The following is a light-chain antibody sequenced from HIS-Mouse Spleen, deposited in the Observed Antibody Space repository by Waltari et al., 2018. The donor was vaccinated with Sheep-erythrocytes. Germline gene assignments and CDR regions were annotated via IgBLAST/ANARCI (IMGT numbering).Light chain of an antibody. J-gene: IGLJ2*01. CDR3: YSTDSSGNHSV. Sequence: SYELTQPPSVSVSPGQPARITCSGDALPKTYAYWYQQKSGQAPVLVIYEDIKRPSGIPERFSGSSSGTMTTLTISGAQVEDEADYYCYSTDSSGNHSVFGGGTKLTVL. V-gene: IGLV3-10*01. CDR1: ALPKTY. CDR2: EDI.